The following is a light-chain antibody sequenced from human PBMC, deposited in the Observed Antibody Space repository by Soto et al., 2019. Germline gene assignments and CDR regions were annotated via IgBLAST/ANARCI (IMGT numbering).Light chain of an antibody. CDR3: QTWGTGPRV. V-gene: IGLV4-69*01. Sequence: QSVLTQSPSASASLGASVKLTCTLSSGHSSYAIAWHQQQPEKGPRYLMKLNSDGSHSKGDGIPDRFSGSSYGAERYLTISSLQSEDEADYYCQTWGTGPRVFGGGTKLTVL. CDR1: SGHSSYA. CDR2: LNSDGSH. J-gene: IGLJ3*02.